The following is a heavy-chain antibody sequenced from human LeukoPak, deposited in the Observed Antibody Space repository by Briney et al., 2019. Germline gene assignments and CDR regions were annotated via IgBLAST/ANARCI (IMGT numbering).Heavy chain of an antibody. D-gene: IGHD3-10*01. Sequence: SETLSLTCTVSGGSISRYYWSWIRQPPGKGLEWIGYIYYSGSTKYNPSLKSRVTISVETSKNEFSLKLSSVTAADRAVYYCARSDYGSGSSFDYWGQGTLVTVSS. CDR2: IYYSGST. V-gene: IGHV4-59*08. J-gene: IGHJ4*02. CDR1: GGSISRYY. CDR3: ARSDYGSGSSFDY.